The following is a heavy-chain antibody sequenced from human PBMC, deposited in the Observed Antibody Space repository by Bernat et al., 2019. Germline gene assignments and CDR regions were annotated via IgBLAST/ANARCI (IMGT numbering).Heavy chain of an antibody. CDR1: GFTFSSYG. Sequence: VQLVESGGGVVQPGRSLRLSCVASGFTFSSYGMHWVRQAPGKGLEWVSSISSSSSYIYYADSVKGRFTISRDNAKNSLYLQMNSLRAEDTAVYYCARDPYPSGWPQSYWGQGTLVTVSS. D-gene: IGHD6-19*01. J-gene: IGHJ4*02. V-gene: IGHV3-21*04. CDR3: ARDPYPSGWPQSY. CDR2: ISSSSSYI.